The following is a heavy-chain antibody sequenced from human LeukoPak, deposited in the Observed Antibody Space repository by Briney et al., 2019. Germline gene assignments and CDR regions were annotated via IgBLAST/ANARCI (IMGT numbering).Heavy chain of an antibody. Sequence: AGASLRSSCAASGFTFSSYESNWVRQDPGKWLEWVSYTSSDGASIYYADSVKGRFTISRDNAKNSLFLQMYSLRDEDTSVYYCARGKNGVGGYDILIDYWGQGTLVTVSS. CDR3: ARGKNGVGGYDILIDY. D-gene: IGHD3-9*01. V-gene: IGHV3-48*03. CDR1: GFTFSSYE. J-gene: IGHJ4*02. CDR2: TSSDGASI.